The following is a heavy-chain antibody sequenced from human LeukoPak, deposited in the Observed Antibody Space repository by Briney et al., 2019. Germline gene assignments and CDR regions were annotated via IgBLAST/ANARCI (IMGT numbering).Heavy chain of an antibody. D-gene: IGHD2-2*01. CDR3: ARTLVVPAATSWFDP. J-gene: IGHJ5*02. Sequence: PSETLSLTCTVSGDSISSHYWSWIRHPPGKGLEWIGYIYYSGSTNYNPSLKSRVTISVDTSKNQFSLKLSSVTAADTAVYYCARTLVVPAATSWFDPWGQGTLVTVSS. V-gene: IGHV4-59*11. CDR1: GDSISSHY. CDR2: IYYSGST.